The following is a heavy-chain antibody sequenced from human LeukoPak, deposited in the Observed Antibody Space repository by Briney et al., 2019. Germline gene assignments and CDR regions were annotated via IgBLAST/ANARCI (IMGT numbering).Heavy chain of an antibody. CDR3: ARDLIPAAIPPPFDY. J-gene: IGHJ4*02. Sequence: SGGSLRLSCAASGFTFSSYSMNWVRQAPGKGLGWVSSISSSSSYIYYADSVKGRFTISRDNAKNSLYLQMNSLGAEDTAVYYCARDLIPAAIPPPFDYWGQGTLVTVSS. D-gene: IGHD2-2*01. CDR1: GFTFSSYS. V-gene: IGHV3-21*01. CDR2: ISSSSSYI.